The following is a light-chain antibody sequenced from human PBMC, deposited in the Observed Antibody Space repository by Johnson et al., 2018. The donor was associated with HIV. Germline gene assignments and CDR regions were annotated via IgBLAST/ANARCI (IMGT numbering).Light chain of an antibody. CDR1: SSNVGNNY. Sequence: QLVLTQPPSVSAAPGQKVTISCSGSSSNVGNNYVSWYQQIPGAAPKLLIYETNKRPSGIPDRFSGSKSGTSATLGITGLQTGDEADYYCGTWDSSLSASYVFGTGTKVAVL. V-gene: IGLV1-51*02. J-gene: IGLJ1*01. CDR2: ETN. CDR3: GTWDSSLSASYV.